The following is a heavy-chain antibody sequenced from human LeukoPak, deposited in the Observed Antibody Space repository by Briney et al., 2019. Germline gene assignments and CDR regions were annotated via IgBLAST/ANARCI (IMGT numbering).Heavy chain of an antibody. CDR1: GYTFTSYY. J-gene: IGHJ4*02. CDR2: INPSGGST. V-gene: IGHV1-46*01. Sequence: ASVKVSFKASGYTFTSYYMHWVRQAPGQGLEWMGIINPSGGSTSYAQKFQGRVTMTRDMSTSTVYMELSSLRSEDTAVYYCARVRPRYAMDYWGQGTLVTVSS. D-gene: IGHD1-1*01. CDR3: ARVRPRYAMDY.